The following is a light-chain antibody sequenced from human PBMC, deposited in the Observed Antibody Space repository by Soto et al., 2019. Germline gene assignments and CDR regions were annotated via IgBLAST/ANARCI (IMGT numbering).Light chain of an antibody. J-gene: IGKJ1*01. CDR3: QHYNSYPWT. V-gene: IGKV1-5*01. CDR2: HAS. CDR1: QTINNW. Sequence: DIQMTQSPSTLSASIGDRVTITCRASQTINNWLAWYQQKPGKAPNLLIYHASNLETGVPSRFSGSAFGTEFTLTISSLQPEDFATYYCQHYNSYPWTFGQGTKV.